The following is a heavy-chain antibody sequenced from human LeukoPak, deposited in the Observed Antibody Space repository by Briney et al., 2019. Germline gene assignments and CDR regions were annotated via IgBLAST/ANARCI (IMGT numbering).Heavy chain of an antibody. J-gene: IGHJ4*02. CDR1: GSTFSSYA. Sequence: SVKVSCKASGSTFSSYAISWVRQAPGQGLEWMGGIIPIFGTANYAQKFQGRVTITTDESTSTAYMELSSLRSEDTAVYYCARVGITGTTFYYWGQGTLVTVSS. D-gene: IGHD1-7*01. CDR2: IIPIFGTA. V-gene: IGHV1-69*05. CDR3: ARVGITGTTFYY.